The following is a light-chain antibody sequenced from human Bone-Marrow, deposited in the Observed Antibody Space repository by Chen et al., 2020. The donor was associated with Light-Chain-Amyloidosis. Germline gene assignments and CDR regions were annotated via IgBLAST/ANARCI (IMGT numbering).Light chain of an antibody. V-gene: IGLV6-57*01. CDR1: SGSIATNY. J-gene: IGLJ3*02. CDR2: EDD. Sequence: NFMLPQPHSVSESPGKTVIISCTRSSGSIATNYVQWYQQRPGSSPTTVIYEDDQRPSGVPDPFSGSIDKSSNSASLTISGLKTEDEADYYCQSYQGSSQGVFGGGTKLTVL. CDR3: QSYQGSSQGV.